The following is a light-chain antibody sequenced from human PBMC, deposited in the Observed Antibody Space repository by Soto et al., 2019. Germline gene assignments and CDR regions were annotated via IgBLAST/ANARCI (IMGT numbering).Light chain of an antibody. CDR1: SSDVGGYNY. CDR3: SSYTSSSTWV. CDR2: DVS. V-gene: IGLV2-14*01. Sequence: QSALTQPASVSGSPGQSITISCTGTSSDVGGYNYVSWYQQHPGKAPKLMIYDVSNRPSGVSNRFSGSKSGNTASLTISGLQAEDEADYYCSSYTSSSTWVFGGGPKLTVL. J-gene: IGLJ3*02.